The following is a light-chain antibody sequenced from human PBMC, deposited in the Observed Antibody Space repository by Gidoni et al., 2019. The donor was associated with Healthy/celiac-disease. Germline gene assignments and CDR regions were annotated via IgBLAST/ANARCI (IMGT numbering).Light chain of an antibody. V-gene: IGKV3-20*01. CDR1: QSVSSSY. CDR2: GAS. CDR3: QQYGSSSWT. Sequence: DIVLTHSPGTLSLSPGERATLSCRASQSVSSSYLAWYQQKPGQAPRLLIYGASSRATGIPDRFSGSGSGTDFTLTISRLEPEDFAVYYCQQYGSSSWTFGQXTKVEIK. J-gene: IGKJ1*01.